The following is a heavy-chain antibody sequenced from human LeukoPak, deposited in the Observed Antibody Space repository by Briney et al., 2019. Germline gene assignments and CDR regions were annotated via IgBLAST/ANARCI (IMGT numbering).Heavy chain of an antibody. J-gene: IGHJ4*02. Sequence: SETLCLTCTVSGGSISSYYWSWIRQPPGKGLEWIGYIYYSGSTNYNPSLKSRVTISVDTSKNQFSLKLSSVTAADTAVYYCARVWFGGVDYWGQGTLVTVSS. V-gene: IGHV4-59*01. D-gene: IGHD3-10*01. CDR1: GGSISSYY. CDR2: IYYSGST. CDR3: ARVWFGGVDY.